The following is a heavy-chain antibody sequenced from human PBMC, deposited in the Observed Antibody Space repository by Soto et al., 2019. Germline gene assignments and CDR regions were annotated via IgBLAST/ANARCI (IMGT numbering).Heavy chain of an antibody. D-gene: IGHD2-8*01. CDR1: GGSICSGGYY. Sequence: PSETLSLTCTVSGGSICSGGYYWSWIRQHPGKGLEWIGYIYYSGSTYYNPSLKSRVTISVDTSKNQFSLKLSSVTAADTAVYYCATLHRGYCTNGVCYPPRIAAAGTFDYWGQGTLVTASS. V-gene: IGHV4-31*03. J-gene: IGHJ4*02. CDR3: ATLHRGYCTNGVCYPPRIAAAGTFDY. CDR2: IYYSGST.